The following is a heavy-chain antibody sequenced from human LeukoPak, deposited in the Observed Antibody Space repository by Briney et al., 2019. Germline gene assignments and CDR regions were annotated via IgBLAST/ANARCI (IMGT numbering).Heavy chain of an antibody. Sequence: GGSLRLSCAASGFTFSSYAMHWVRQAPGEGLEWVAVISYDGSNKYYADSVKGRFTISRDNSKNTLYLQMNSLRAEDTAVYYCARDSSAPFLGELSLSDAFDIWGQGTMVTVSS. J-gene: IGHJ3*02. D-gene: IGHD3-16*02. CDR1: GFTFSSYA. CDR2: ISYDGSNK. CDR3: ARDSSAPFLGELSLSDAFDI. V-gene: IGHV3-30-3*01.